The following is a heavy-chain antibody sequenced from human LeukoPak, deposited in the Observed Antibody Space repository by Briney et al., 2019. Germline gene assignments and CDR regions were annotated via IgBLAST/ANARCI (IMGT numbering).Heavy chain of an antibody. CDR3: ARDLRYAGATTGY. D-gene: IGHD1-26*01. Sequence: GGSLRLSCAASGFTFSSYSMNWVRQAPGKGLEWVSYISSSSTIYYADSVKGRFTISRDNAKNSLYLQMNSLRAEDTAVYYCARDLRYAGATTGYWGQGTLVTVSS. V-gene: IGHV3-48*01. CDR2: ISSSSTI. J-gene: IGHJ4*02. CDR1: GFTFSSYS.